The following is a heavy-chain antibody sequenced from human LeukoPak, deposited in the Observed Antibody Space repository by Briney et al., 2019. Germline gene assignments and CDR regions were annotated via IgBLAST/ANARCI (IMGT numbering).Heavy chain of an antibody. CDR3: ARQERVRGTYSPKYYFDN. J-gene: IGHJ4*02. CDR1: GGSISSSSYY. V-gene: IGHV4-39*01. Sequence: SETLSLTCTVSGGSISSSSYYWGWIRQPPEKGLEWIGTIYYSGNTYYNPSLKSRVTVSVDTSRNQFSLKLSSVTAADTALYYCARQERVRGTYSPKYYFDNWGQGTLVTVSS. D-gene: IGHD1-26*01. CDR2: IYYSGNT.